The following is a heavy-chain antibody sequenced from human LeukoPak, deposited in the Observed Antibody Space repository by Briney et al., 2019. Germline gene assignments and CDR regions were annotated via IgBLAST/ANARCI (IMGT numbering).Heavy chain of an antibody. J-gene: IGHJ4*02. CDR3: ARAVGYSSSWYFGYYFDY. D-gene: IGHD6-13*01. CDR1: GYTFTSYG. Sequence: GASVKVSCKASGYTFTSYGISWVRQAPGQGLEWMGWISAYNGNTNYAQKFQGRVTITADESTSTAYMELSSLRSEDTAVYYCARAVGYSSSWYFGYYFDYWGQGTLVTVSS. CDR2: ISAYNGNT. V-gene: IGHV1-18*01.